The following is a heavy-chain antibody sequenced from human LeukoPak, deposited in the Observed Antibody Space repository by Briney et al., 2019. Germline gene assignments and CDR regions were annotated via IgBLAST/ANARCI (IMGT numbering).Heavy chain of an antibody. J-gene: IGHJ5*02. CDR2: IYYSGST. Sequence: SETLSLTSTVSGGSISSYYWSWIRQPPGKGLEWIGYIYYSGSTNYNPSLKSRVTISVDTSKNQFSLKLSSVTAADTAVYYCARGITGTTAWFDPWGQGTLVTVSS. V-gene: IGHV4-59*01. CDR3: ARGITGTTAWFDP. CDR1: GGSISSYY. D-gene: IGHD1-20*01.